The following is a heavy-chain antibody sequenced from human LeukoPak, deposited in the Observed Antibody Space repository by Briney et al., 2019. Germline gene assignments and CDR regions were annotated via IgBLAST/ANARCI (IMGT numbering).Heavy chain of an antibody. J-gene: IGHJ6*02. CDR2: ISWNSGSI. V-gene: IGHV3-9*01. Sequence: GGSLRLSCAASGFTFDDYAMPWVRQAPGKGLEWVSGISWNSGSIGYADSVKGRFTISRDNAKNSLYLQMNSLRAEDTALYYCAKDSLANYYYYYGMDVWGQGTTVTVSS. CDR3: AKDSLANYYYYYGMDV. CDR1: GFTFDDYA. D-gene: IGHD5-12*01.